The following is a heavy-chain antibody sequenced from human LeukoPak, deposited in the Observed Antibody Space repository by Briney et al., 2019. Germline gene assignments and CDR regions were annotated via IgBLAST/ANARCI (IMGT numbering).Heavy chain of an antibody. D-gene: IGHD2-2*01. Sequence: GESLKISCKGSGYNFATYWIAWVRQVPGEGLECMGITYPSNSDTRYSPAFRGQVAILADKSIDTAYLQWSSPKASDTAMYFCARIMPGAHNRDDSWGQGTLVTVSS. CDR1: GYNFATYW. CDR3: ARIMPGAHNRDDS. CDR2: TYPSNSDT. V-gene: IGHV5-51*01. J-gene: IGHJ4*02.